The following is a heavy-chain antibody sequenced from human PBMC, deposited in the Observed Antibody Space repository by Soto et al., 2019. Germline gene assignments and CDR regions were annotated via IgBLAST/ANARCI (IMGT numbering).Heavy chain of an antibody. CDR2: ISYEGPDK. D-gene: IGHD3-22*01. CDR3: ARRAWDSYYAIDV. V-gene: IGHV3-30*09. CDR1: GFKYTDFA. J-gene: IGHJ6*02. Sequence: VQLVESGGGEVQPGRSLRLSCAASGFKYTDFALHWVRQAPGKGLEWVAIISYEGPDKYYADSVKGPFVISRDNPKNTLYLEMTSLRPEDTAVYFCARRAWDSYYAIDVWGQGTTATVFS.